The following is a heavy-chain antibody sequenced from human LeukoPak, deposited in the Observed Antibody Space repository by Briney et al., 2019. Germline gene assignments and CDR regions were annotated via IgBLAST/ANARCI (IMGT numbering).Heavy chain of an antibody. D-gene: IGHD3-10*01. Sequence: ASVKVSCKASGYTFTNYAIHWVRQAPGQGLEWMGWINAGNGNTRYSQKLQDRVTITRDTSANTVYMELSSLRSEATAVYFCARGLLWFGELSPPGYWGQGTLVTVSS. V-gene: IGHV1-3*01. J-gene: IGHJ4*02. CDR3: ARGLLWFGELSPPGY. CDR2: INAGNGNT. CDR1: GYTFTNYA.